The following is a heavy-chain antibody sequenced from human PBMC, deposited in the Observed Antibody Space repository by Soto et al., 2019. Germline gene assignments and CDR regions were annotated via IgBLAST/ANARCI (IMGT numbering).Heavy chain of an antibody. CDR3: ARGNKSPL. Sequence: GGSLRLSCAASGFTFSGYWMNWVRQAPGKGLEWVANIKQDGSEKNYVDSVKGRFTISRDNAKNSLYLQMNSLRAEDSAVYYWARGNKSPLGGLGTLVTVSS. CDR2: IKQDGSEK. CDR1: GFTFSGYW. D-gene: IGHD3-16*01. J-gene: IGHJ4*02. V-gene: IGHV3-7*01.